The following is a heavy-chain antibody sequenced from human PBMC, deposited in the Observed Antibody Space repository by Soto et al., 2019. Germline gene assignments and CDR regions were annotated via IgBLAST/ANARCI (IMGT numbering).Heavy chain of an antibody. CDR1: GYSFTTYR. CDR3: AGGGVRGVITRTRDYYGMDV. D-gene: IGHD3-10*01. V-gene: IGHV5-51*01. CDR2: IYPGDSET. J-gene: IGHJ6*02. Sequence: PGESLKISCKGSGYSFTTYRIGWIRQMPGKGLEWMGIIYPGDSETRYSPSFQGQVTISADKSNTTAYLQWSSLKASDTAMYYCAGGGVRGVITRTRDYYGMDVWGQGTTVTVSS.